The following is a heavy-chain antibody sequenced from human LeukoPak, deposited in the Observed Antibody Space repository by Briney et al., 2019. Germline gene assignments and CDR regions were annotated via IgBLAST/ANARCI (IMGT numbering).Heavy chain of an antibody. V-gene: IGHV4-39*07. D-gene: IGHD3-10*01. CDR2: IYYSGGT. J-gene: IGHJ6*03. Sequence: SETLSLTCTVSGGSISSSNYYWGWVRQPPGKGLEWIGSIYYSGGTYYNPSLKSRVTISVDTSKNQFSLKLTSVTAADTAVYYCARSPITMVRGTYYYYYMDVWGKGTTVTVSS. CDR1: GGSISSSNYY. CDR3: ARSPITMVRGTYYYYYMDV.